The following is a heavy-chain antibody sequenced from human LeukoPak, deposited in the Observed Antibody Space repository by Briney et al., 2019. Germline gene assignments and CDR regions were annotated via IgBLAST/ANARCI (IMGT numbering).Heavy chain of an antibody. V-gene: IGHV4-39*07. CDR1: GGSIRSSTYN. J-gene: IGHJ6*03. Sequence: PSETLSLTRTVSGGSIRSSTYNWGWIRQPPGKGLEWIGSIHYTGSTYYNPSLKSRVTISVDTSKNQFSLKLSSVTAADTAVYYCARTGGSFYFYYYMDVWGKGTTVTVS. CDR2: IHYTGST. CDR3: ARTGGSFYFYYYMDV. D-gene: IGHD6-13*01.